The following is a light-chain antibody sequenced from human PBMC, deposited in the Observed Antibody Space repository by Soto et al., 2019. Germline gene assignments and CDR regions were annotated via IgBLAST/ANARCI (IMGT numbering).Light chain of an antibody. J-gene: IGLJ1*01. CDR1: SSDVGGYNY. CDR2: EVS. CDR3: SSYTSRATLV. V-gene: IGLV2-14*01. Sequence: SALTQPASVSWSPGQSITVSCTGTSSDVGGYNYVSWYKQHPGKAPKLMIYEVSNRPSGVSNRFSGSKSGNTASLTISGLQAEDEADYYCSSYTSRATLVFGTGTKVTVL.